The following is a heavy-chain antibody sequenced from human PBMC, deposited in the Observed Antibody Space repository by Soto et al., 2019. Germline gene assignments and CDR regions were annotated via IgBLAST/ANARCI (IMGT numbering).Heavy chain of an antibody. J-gene: IGHJ4*02. D-gene: IGHD3-3*01. CDR1: GFTFSSYG. V-gene: IGHV3-30*18. Sequence: QVQLVESGGGVVQPGRSLRLSCAASGFTFSSYGMHWVRQAPGKGLEWVAVISYDGSNKYYADSVKGRFTISRDNSKNTLYLQMNSLRAEDTAVYYCAKDEPHFLWSGYTRIDYWGQGTLVTVSS. CDR2: ISYDGSNK. CDR3: AKDEPHFLWSGYTRIDY.